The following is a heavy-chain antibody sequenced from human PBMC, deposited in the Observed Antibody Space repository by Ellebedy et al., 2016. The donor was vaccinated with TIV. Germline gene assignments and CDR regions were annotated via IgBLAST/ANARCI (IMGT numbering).Heavy chain of an antibody. CDR3: ARDPQSTQHYYYYGMDV. Sequence: GESLKISXAASGFTFSSYWMSWVRQAPGKGLEWVANIKQDGSEKYYVDSVKGRFTISRDNAKNSLYLQMNSLRAEDTAVYYCARDPQSTQHYYYYGMDVWGQGTTVTVSS. J-gene: IGHJ6*02. CDR1: GFTFSSYW. V-gene: IGHV3-7*03. CDR2: IKQDGSEK.